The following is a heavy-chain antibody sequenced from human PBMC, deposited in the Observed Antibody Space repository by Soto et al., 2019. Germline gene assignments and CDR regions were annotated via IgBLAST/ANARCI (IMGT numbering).Heavy chain of an antibody. J-gene: IGHJ6*03. CDR2: INHSGST. V-gene: IGHV4-34*01. CDR1: GGSFSGYY. D-gene: IGHD5-12*01. CDR3: ARSAQYKLDGYVYGLRYYYYYMDV. Sequence: PSETLSLTCAVYGGSFSGYYWSWIRQPPGKGLEWIGEINHSGSTNYNPSLKSRVTISVDTSKNQFSLKLSSVTAADTAVYYCARSAQYKLDGYVYGLRYYYYYMDVWGKGTTVTV.